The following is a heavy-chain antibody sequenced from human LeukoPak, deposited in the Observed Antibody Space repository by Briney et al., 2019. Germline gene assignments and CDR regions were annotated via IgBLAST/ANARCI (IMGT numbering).Heavy chain of an antibody. CDR1: GFTFSSYW. CDR3: ARDWGSGYYYVNPNDAFDI. CDR2: INGDGSST. V-gene: IGHV3-74*01. Sequence: GGSLRLSCAASGFTFSSYWMHWVRQAPGKGLVWVSRINGDGSSTSYADSVKGRFTISRDNAKNTLYLQMNSLRAEDTAVYYCARDWGSGYYYVNPNDAFDIWGQGTMVTVSS. D-gene: IGHD3-22*01. J-gene: IGHJ3*02.